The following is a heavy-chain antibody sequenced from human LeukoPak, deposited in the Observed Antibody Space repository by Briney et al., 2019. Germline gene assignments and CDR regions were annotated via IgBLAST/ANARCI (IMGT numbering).Heavy chain of an antibody. D-gene: IGHD3-10*01. CDR3: ARVLGYGSGSYYPDY. V-gene: IGHV4-31*03. J-gene: IGHJ4*02. Sequence: SQSLSLTCRVSGGSISSGGYSWSWIRHLPGKGLEWIGYIYYSGTTHYNPSLKSRVTISVDASKNQFSLRLSSVTAADTAVYYCARVLGYGSGSYYPDYWGQGTLVTVSS. CDR2: IYYSGTT. CDR1: GGSISSGGYS.